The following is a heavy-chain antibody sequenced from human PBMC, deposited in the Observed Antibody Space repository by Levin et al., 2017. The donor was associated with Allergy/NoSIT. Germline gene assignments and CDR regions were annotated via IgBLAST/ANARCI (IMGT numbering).Heavy chain of an antibody. CDR1: GFTFSSYA. V-gene: IGHV3-23*01. CDR3: AKYRGGGGTCYSH. Sequence: PSGGSLRLSCAASGFTFSSYAMSWVRQAPGKGLEWVSVISVGGDSTYADSVKGRFTISRDNSKNTLYLQMNSLRAEDTAVYYCAKYRGGGGTCYSHWGQGTLVTVSS. CDR2: ISVGGDST. J-gene: IGHJ4*02. D-gene: IGHD2-15*01.